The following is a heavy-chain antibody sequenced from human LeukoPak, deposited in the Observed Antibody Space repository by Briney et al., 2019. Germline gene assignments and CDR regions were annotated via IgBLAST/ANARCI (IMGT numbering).Heavy chain of an antibody. D-gene: IGHD3-10*01. CDR3: AKAPRRVLWFGESNWFDP. CDR2: IKKDGSEQ. J-gene: IGHJ5*02. Sequence: GGSLRLSCVASELIFTDFCMTWVRHSRGKGLQWVATIKKDGSEQYYVDSVKGRFTISRDNSKNTLYLQMNSLRAEDTAVYYCAKAPRRVLWFGESNWFDPWGQGTLVTVSS. CDR1: ELIFTDFC. V-gene: IGHV3-7*03.